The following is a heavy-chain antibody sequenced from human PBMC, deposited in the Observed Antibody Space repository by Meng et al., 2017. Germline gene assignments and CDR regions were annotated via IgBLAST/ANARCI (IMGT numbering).Heavy chain of an antibody. J-gene: IGHJ4*02. D-gene: IGHD3-9*01. Sequence: ASVKVSCKASGYTFTSYAMNWVRHAPGQGLEWMGWINTNTGNPTYAQGFTGRFVFSLDTSVSTAYLQISSLKAEDTAVYYCARDGQYYDILTGYRHFDYWGQGTLVTVSS. V-gene: IGHV7-4-1*02. CDR2: INTNTGNP. CDR1: GYTFTSYA. CDR3: ARDGQYYDILTGYRHFDY.